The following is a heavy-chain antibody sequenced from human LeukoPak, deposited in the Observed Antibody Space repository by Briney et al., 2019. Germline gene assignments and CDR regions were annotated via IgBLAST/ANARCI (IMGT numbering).Heavy chain of an antibody. CDR1: GGTFSSYA. CDR2: ISAYNGNT. V-gene: IGHV1-18*01. J-gene: IGHJ4*02. CDR3: ARGKDDFWSVYTPYYFDY. Sequence: ASVKVSCKASGGTFSSYAISWVRQAPGQGLEWMGWISAYNGNTNYAQKLQGRVTMTTDTSTSTAYMELRSLRSDDTAVYYCARGKDDFWSVYTPYYFDYWGQGTLVTVSS. D-gene: IGHD3-3*01.